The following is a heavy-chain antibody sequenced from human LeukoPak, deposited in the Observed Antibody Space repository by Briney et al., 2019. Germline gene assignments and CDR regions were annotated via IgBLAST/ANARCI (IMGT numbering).Heavy chain of an antibody. J-gene: IGHJ4*02. D-gene: IGHD3-10*01. CDR1: GGSISSRY. V-gene: IGHV4-59*11. CDR3: ARVPGELLSFDY. Sequence: SETLSLTCSVSGGSISSRYWSWIRQPPGKGLEWIGYIYYSGRTNYNPSLKSRVTMSVDTSKNQFSLKLSSVTAADTAVYYCARVPGELLSFDYWGQGTLVTVSS. CDR2: IYYSGRT.